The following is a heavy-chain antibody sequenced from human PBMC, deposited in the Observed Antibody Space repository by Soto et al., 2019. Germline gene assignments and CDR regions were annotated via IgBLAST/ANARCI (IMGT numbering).Heavy chain of an antibody. J-gene: IGHJ5*02. CDR3: AKALVTTAVGPGSWFDP. CDR2: ISGSGGST. V-gene: IGHV3-23*01. D-gene: IGHD6-13*01. Sequence: EVQLLESGGGLVQPGGSLRLSCAASGFTFSSYAMSWVRQAPGKGLEWVSAISGSGGSTYYADSVKGRFTISRDNSKNTLYLQMNSLIAEDTAVYYCAKALVTTAVGPGSWFDPWGQGSLVTVSS. CDR1: GFTFSSYA.